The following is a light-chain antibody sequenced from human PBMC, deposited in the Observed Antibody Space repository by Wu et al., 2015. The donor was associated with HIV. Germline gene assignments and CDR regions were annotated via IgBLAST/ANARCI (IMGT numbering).Light chain of an antibody. CDR1: QSVSRSY. CDR3: QQYGSSPPRFT. V-gene: IGKV3-20*01. Sequence: EIVLTQSPGTLSLSPGERATLSCRASQSVSRSYLAWYQQKPGQAPRLLIYGASSRATGTPDRFSGSGSGTDFTLTIGRLEPEDFAVYYCQQYGSSPPRFTFGPGTKVEIK. J-gene: IGKJ3*01. CDR2: GAS.